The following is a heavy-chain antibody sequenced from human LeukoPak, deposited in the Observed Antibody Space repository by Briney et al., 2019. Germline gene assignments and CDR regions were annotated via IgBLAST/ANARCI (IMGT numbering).Heavy chain of an antibody. V-gene: IGHV3-21*01. CDR1: GFTFSNYS. J-gene: IGHJ6*02. D-gene: IGHD1-26*01. CDR2: ISSSSSHI. CDR3: ASSAGGYYYYVMEV. Sequence: GGSLRLSCAASGFTFSNYSMNWVRQAPGKGLEWVSSISSSSSHIYYADSVKGRFTISRDNAKNSLYLQMNSLRAEDTAVYYCASSAGGYYYYVMEVWGQGTTVTVSS.